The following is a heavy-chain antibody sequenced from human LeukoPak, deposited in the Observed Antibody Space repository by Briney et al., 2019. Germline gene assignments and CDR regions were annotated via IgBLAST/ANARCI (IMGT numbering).Heavy chain of an antibody. CDR3: ARGHPYGSSGYVDY. D-gene: IGHD3-22*01. CDR1: GYTFTSYD. J-gene: IGHJ4*02. Sequence: GASVKVSCKASGYTFTSYDINWVRQATGQGLEWMGWMNPNSGNTGYAQKFQGRVTITRNTSTSTAYMELSSLRSEDTAVYYCARGHPYGSSGYVDYWGQGTLVTVSS. CDR2: MNPNSGNT. V-gene: IGHV1-8*03.